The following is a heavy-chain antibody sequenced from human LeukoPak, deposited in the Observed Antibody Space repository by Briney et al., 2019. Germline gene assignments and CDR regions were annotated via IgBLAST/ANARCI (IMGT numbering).Heavy chain of an antibody. Sequence: GGSLRLSCAASGFTFSSYAMHWVRQAPGKGLEWVAVISYDGSNKYYADSVKGRFSISRDSSKNILNLQMNSLRAEDTAVYYCAKDRCSNGIGCYYYYMDVWGKGTTVTIYS. CDR2: ISYDGSNK. CDR1: GFTFSSYA. V-gene: IGHV3-30*04. CDR3: AKDRCSNGIGCYYYYMDV. J-gene: IGHJ6*03. D-gene: IGHD2-8*01.